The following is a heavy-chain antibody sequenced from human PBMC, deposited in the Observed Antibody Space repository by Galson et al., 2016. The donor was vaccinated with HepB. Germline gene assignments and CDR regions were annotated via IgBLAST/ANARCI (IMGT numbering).Heavy chain of an antibody. V-gene: IGHV3-23*01. Sequence: SLRLSCAASGFTFSSYAMSWVRQAPGKGLEWVSSISGTGGSTYYADSVKGRFTISRDNSKNTLYLQMNNLRVEDTAVYYCARDEGEYSLFDSWGQGTLVTVSS. D-gene: IGHD5-18*01. J-gene: IGHJ4*02. CDR2: ISGTGGST. CDR1: GFTFSSYA. CDR3: ARDEGEYSLFDS.